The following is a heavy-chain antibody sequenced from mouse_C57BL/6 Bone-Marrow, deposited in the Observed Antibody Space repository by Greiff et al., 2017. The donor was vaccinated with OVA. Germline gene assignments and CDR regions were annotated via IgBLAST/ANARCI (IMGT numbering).Heavy chain of an antibody. CDR1: GFSLTSYG. D-gene: IGHD2-1*01. Sequence: VQLVESGPGLVQPSQSLSITCTVSGFSLTSYGVHWVRQSPGKGLEWLGVIWSGGSTDYNAAFISRLSISKDNSKSQVFFKMNSLQADDTAIYYWARMVTKGFYAMDYWGQGTSVTVSS. V-gene: IGHV2-2*01. J-gene: IGHJ4*01. CDR2: IWSGGST. CDR3: ARMVTKGFYAMDY.